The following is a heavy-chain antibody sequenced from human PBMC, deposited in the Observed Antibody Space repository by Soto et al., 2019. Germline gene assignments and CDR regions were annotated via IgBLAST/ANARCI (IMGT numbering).Heavy chain of an antibody. D-gene: IGHD3-3*01. J-gene: IGHJ4*02. CDR3: ARGTRITIFGVGFDY. V-gene: IGHV4-59*01. Sequence: SETLPLTCTVSGGSISSYYWSWIRQPPGKGLEWIGYIYYSGSTNYNPSLKSRVTISVDTSKNQFSLKLSSVTAADTAVYYCARGTRITIFGVGFDYWGQGTLVTVSS. CDR1: GGSISSYY. CDR2: IYYSGST.